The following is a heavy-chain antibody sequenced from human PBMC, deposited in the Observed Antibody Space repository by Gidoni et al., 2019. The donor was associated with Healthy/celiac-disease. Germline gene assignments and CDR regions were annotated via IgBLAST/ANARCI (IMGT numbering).Heavy chain of an antibody. CDR1: GFTFSSSG. Sequence: QVQLVESGGGVVQPGRYLRLSCAAPGFTFSSSGMHWVRQAPGKGLEWVAVISYDGSNKYYADSVKGRFTISRDNSKNTLYLQMNSLRAEDTAVYYCAKDPQNSGYDYHYYYYGMDVGGQGTTVTVSS. CDR2: ISYDGSNK. J-gene: IGHJ6*02. V-gene: IGHV3-30*18. CDR3: AKDPQNSGYDYHYYYYGMDV. D-gene: IGHD5-12*01.